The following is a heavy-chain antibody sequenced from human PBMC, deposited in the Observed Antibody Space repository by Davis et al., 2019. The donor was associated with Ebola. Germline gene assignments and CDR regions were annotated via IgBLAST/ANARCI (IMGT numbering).Heavy chain of an antibody. CDR1: GFTFSSYG. Sequence: PGGSLRLSCAASGFTFSSYGMHWVRQAPGKGLEWVAVIWYDGSNKYYADSVKGRFTISRDNANNSLYLHMNSLGDEDTAVYYCARDSGISGADDYWGQGTLVTVSS. J-gene: IGHJ4*02. V-gene: IGHV3-33*01. D-gene: IGHD6-13*01. CDR3: ARDSGISGADDY. CDR2: IWYDGSNK.